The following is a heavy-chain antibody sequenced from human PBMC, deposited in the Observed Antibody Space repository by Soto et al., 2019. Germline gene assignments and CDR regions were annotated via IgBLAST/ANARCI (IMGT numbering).Heavy chain of an antibody. CDR1: GDTFSTFA. J-gene: IGHJ6*02. CDR3: ACGGGGGYYPVGDYSMYV. V-gene: IGHV1-69*01. Sequence: QGQLGQSGAEVQRPGASVKVSFHASGDTFSTFAIRWVRQAPGPGLEWMGRLIPVFGATYYAQNFQGRVTNTAGEDTRTAYMELGSMRSEDTAIYYCACGGGGGYYPVGDYSMYVCSQWTKVTVCS. CDR2: LIPVFGAT. D-gene: IGHD2-21*02.